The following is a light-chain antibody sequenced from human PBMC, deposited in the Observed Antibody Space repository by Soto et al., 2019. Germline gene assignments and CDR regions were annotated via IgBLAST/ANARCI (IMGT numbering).Light chain of an antibody. CDR1: QTISSW. Sequence: DIHMTQSPSTLSASVGDRVTITCRASQTISSWLAWYQQKPGKAPKLLIFAASSLQSGVPSRFSGSRSGPDFTLTISSLQPEDFATYYCQQSYSSPPTFGQGTKVDI. V-gene: IGKV1-39*01. CDR3: QQSYSSPPT. J-gene: IGKJ1*01. CDR2: AAS.